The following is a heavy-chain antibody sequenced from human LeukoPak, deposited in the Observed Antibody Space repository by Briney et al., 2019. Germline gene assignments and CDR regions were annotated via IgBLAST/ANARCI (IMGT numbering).Heavy chain of an antibody. V-gene: IGHV1-8*01. Sequence: GASVKVSCKASGYTFTSHDINWVRQATGQGLEWMGWMNPNSGNTGYAQKFQGRVTMTRNTSISTAYMELSSLRSEDTAVYYCARGEIWSGYYSYYYYYMDVWGKGTTVTVSS. D-gene: IGHD3-3*01. CDR3: ARGEIWSGYYSYYYYYMDV. J-gene: IGHJ6*03. CDR2: MNPNSGNT. CDR1: GYTFTSHD.